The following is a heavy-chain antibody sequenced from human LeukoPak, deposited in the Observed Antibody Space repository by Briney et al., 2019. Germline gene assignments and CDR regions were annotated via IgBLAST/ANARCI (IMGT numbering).Heavy chain of an antibody. CDR3: ARARAATYYDFWSGYQDAFDI. D-gene: IGHD3-3*01. CDR2: ISSSSSTI. Sequence: GGSLRPSCAASGFTFSSYSMNWVRQAPGKGLEWVSYISSSSSTIYYADSVKGRFTISRDNSKNTLYLQMNSLRSEDTAVYYCARARAATYYDFWSGYQDAFDIWGQGTMVTVSS. J-gene: IGHJ3*02. V-gene: IGHV3-48*01. CDR1: GFTFSSYS.